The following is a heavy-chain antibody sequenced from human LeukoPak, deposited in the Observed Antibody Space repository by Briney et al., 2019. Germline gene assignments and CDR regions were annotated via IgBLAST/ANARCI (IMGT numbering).Heavy chain of an antibody. CDR3: ARGYIVVVPAAIIHEDAFDI. CDR2: ISAYNGNT. J-gene: IGHJ3*02. D-gene: IGHD2-2*02. CDR1: GYTFTRYG. V-gene: IGHV1-18*01. Sequence: GASVKVSCKASGYTFTRYGITWVRQAPGQGLEWMGWISAYNGNTNYAQKLQGRVTMTTDTSASTAYMELRSLTSDDTAVYYCARGYIVVVPAAIIHEDAFDIWGQGTMVTVSS.